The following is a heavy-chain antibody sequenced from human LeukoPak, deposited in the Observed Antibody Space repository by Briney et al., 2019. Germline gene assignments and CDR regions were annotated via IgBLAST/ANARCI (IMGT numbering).Heavy chain of an antibody. CDR2: VSGSGDTT. V-gene: IGHV3-23*01. D-gene: IGHD6-13*01. Sequence: PGGSLRLSCAASGFSFGNHAMIWVRQAAGKGLEWVSVVSGSGDTTHYADSVRGRFTAFRDNSKNTLFLLLDSLRAEDTAIYYCAKTARYSSSWPTRRDYYYMDVWGKGTTVTVSS. CDR3: AKTARYSSSWPTRRDYYYMDV. CDR1: GFSFGNHA. J-gene: IGHJ6*03.